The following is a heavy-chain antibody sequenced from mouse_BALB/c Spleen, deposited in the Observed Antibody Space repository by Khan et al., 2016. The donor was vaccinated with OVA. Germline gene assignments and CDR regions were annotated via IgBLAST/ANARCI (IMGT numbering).Heavy chain of an antibody. J-gene: IGHJ2*01. V-gene: IGHV1S81*02. CDR1: GYTFTSYW. Sequence: QVQLQQPGAELVKAGASVKMSCKASGYTFTSYWMHWVKQRPGQGLEWFAETNPTNGRTYYNEKFKSKATLTVDKSSSTAYMLLSGRTFEDSAVYYCARIKKIVATYFDYWGQGTTLTVSS. D-gene: IGHD1-1*01. CDR3: ARIKKIVATYFDY. CDR2: TNPTNGRT.